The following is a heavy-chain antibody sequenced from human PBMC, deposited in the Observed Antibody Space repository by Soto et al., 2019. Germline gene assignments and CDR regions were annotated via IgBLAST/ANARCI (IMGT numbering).Heavy chain of an antibody. V-gene: IGHV1-69*13. CDR2: IIPIFGTA. CDR3: VRWYGDCRRYYYGMDV. D-gene: IGHD4-17*01. Sequence: GASVKVSCKASGGTFSSYAISWVRQAPGQGLEWMGGIIPIFGTANYAQKFQGRVTITADESTSTAYMELSSLRSEDTAVYYCVRWYGDCRRYYYGMDVWGQGTTVTVSS. CDR1: GGTFSSYA. J-gene: IGHJ6*02.